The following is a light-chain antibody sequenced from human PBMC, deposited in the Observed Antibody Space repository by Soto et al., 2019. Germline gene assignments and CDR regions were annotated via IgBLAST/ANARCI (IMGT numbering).Light chain of an antibody. J-gene: IGKJ4*01. V-gene: IGKV3-20*01. CDR1: QSVSSSY. Sequence: EIELTQSPGTLSWSPGERATLSCRASQSVSSSYLAWYQQKPGQAPRLLIYDASSRATGIPDRFSGSGSGTDFTLTISRLQPEDFAVYYCQQYASSPLTFGGGTKVELK. CDR2: DAS. CDR3: QQYASSPLT.